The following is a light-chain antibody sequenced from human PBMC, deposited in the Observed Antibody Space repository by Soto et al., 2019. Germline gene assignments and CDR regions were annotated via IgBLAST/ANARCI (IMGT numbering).Light chain of an antibody. V-gene: IGKV3-15*01. CDR1: QSVSSG. CDR3: QQYNNWWT. Sequence: EIVMTQSPATLSMSPGERATLSCRASQSVSSGLAWYQQKPGQAPRLLIYGASNRATGIPDRFSGSGSETEFTLTISSLQAEDFAIYYCQQYNNWWTFGQGTKVEIK. J-gene: IGKJ1*01. CDR2: GAS.